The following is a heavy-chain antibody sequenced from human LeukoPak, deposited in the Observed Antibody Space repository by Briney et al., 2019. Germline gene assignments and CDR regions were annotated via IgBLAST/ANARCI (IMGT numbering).Heavy chain of an antibody. J-gene: IGHJ4*02. Sequence: ASVKVSCKASGYTFTSYYMHWVRQAPGQGLEWMGIINPSGGSTSYAQKFQGRVTMTEDTSTDTAYMELSSLRSEDTAVYYCATDPYSGVDYWGQGTLVTVSS. CDR1: GYTFTSYY. V-gene: IGHV1-46*01. D-gene: IGHD1-26*01. CDR3: ATDPYSGVDY. CDR2: INPSGGST.